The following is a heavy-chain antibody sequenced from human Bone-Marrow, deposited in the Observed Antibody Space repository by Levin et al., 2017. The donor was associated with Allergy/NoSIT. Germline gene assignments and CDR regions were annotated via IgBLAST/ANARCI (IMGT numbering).Heavy chain of an antibody. J-gene: IGHJ4*02. CDR3: AREGRGASNFDY. V-gene: IGHV4-39*07. CDR1: GGSISSSSYY. CDR2: IYYSGST. D-gene: IGHD1-26*01. Sequence: SQTLSLTCTVSGGSISSSSYYWGWIRQPPGKGLEWIGSIYYSGSTHYNPSLKSRVTISVDTSKNQFSLKLSSVTAADTAVYYCAREGRGASNFDYWGQGPLVTVSS.